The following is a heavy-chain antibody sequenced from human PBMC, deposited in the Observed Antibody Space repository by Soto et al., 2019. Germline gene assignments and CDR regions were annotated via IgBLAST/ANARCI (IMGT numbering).Heavy chain of an antibody. CDR2: IYYSGST. CDR1: GGSISSGDYY. V-gene: IGHV4-30-4*08. Sequence: SETLSLTCTVSGGSISSGDYYWSWIRQHPGKGLEWIGYIYYSGSTYYNPSLKSRVTISVDTSKNQFSLKLSSVTAADTAVYYCARSTIAPYLFMYPFDSWGQGTLVTVSS. D-gene: IGHD6-13*01. CDR3: ARSTIAPYLFMYPFDS. J-gene: IGHJ4*01.